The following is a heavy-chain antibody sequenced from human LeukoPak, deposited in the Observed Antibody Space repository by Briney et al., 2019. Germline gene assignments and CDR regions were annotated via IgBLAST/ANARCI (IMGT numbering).Heavy chain of an antibody. CDR1: GFSFSDTW. Sequence: PGGPLRLSCAASGFSFSDTWMNWVRQAPGKGLEWVGLIKRKTDDGTTDYAAPEKGRFTISRDDSKNTLYLQMNSLKTEDTAVYYCTTQSGAWNFDYWGQGTLVTVSS. J-gene: IGHJ4*02. D-gene: IGHD1-1*01. CDR2: IKRKTDDGTT. CDR3: TTQSGAWNFDY. V-gene: IGHV3-15*07.